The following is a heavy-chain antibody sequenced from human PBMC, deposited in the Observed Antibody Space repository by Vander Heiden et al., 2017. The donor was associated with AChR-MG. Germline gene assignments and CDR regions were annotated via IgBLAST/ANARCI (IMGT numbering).Heavy chain of an antibody. CDR3: ARTLYSGSYYDY. D-gene: IGHD1-26*01. J-gene: IGHJ4*02. V-gene: IGHV1-69*01. CDR1: GGTFSSYA. CDR2: IIPIFGTA. Sequence: CKASGGTFSSYAISWVRQAPGQGLEWMGGIIPIFGTANYAQKFQGRVTITADESTSTAYMELSSLRSEDTAVYYCARTLYSGSYYDYWGQGTLVTVSS.